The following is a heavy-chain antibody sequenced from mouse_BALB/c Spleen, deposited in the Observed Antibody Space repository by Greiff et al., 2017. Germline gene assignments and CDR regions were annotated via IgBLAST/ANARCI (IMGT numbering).Heavy chain of an antibody. V-gene: IGHV3-2*02. J-gene: IGHJ3*01. CDR3: ARKGSLGKGAWFAY. Sequence: DVQLQESGPGLVKPSQSLSLTCTVTGYSIPSDYAWNWIRQFPGNKLEWMGYISYSGSTSYNPSLKSRISITRDTSKNQFFLQLNSVTTEDTATYYCARKGSLGKGAWFAYWGQGTLVTVSA. D-gene: IGHD3-3*01. CDR2: ISYSGST. CDR1: GYSIPSDYA.